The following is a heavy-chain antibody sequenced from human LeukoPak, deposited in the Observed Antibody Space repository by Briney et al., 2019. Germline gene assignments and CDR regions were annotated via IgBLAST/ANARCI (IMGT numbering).Heavy chain of an antibody. CDR2: ISSSSSTI. CDR3: ARVPLHTHYYYMYV. CDR1: GFTFSSYS. V-gene: IGHV3-48*04. Sequence: GGSLRLSCAASGFTFSSYSMNWVRQAPGKGLEWVSYISSSSSTIYYADSVKGRFTISRDNAKNSLYLQMNSLRAEDTAVYYCARVPLHTHYYYMYVWGKGTTVTVSS. J-gene: IGHJ6*03.